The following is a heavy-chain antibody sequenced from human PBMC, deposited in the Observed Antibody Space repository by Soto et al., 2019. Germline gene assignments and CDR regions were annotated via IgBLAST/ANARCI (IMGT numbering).Heavy chain of an antibody. Sequence: GGSLRLSCAASGFTFSSYWMHWVRQAPGKGLVWVSRINSDGSSTSYADSVKGRFTISRDNAKNTLYLQMNSLRAEDTAVYYCPRDPGKAGAGGAYDSEYYINVWGEVRRGTV. CDR2: INSDGSST. J-gene: IGHJ6*03. CDR1: GFTFSSYW. D-gene: IGHD6-19*01. CDR3: PRDPGKAGAGGAYDSEYYINV. V-gene: IGHV3-74*01.